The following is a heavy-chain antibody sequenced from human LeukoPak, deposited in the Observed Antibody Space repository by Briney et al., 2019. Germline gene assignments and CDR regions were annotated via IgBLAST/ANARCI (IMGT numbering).Heavy chain of an antibody. J-gene: IGHJ4*02. D-gene: IGHD5-12*01. CDR1: GGSISSSSYY. CDR3: ATDTLDYNFDY. Sequence: PSETLSLTCTVSGGSISSSSYYWGWIRQPPGKGLERIGSIYYSGSTYYNPSLKSRVTISVDTSKNQFSLKLSSVTAADTAVYYCATDTLDYNFDYWGQGTLVTVSS. V-gene: IGHV4-39*07. CDR2: IYYSGST.